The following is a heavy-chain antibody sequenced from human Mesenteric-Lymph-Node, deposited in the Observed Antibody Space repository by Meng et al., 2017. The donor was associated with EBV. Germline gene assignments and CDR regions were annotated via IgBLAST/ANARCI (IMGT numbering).Heavy chain of an antibody. Sequence: VQRGTSGAGVKRPGASVNVSCKASGYTFTSYDINWVRQATGQGLEWIGWMNPDTGNTGSAEKFQGRVTMTRDSSTNTAYMELHSLTSADTAVYYCSRDSIYQGRDSWGQGTLVTVSS. J-gene: IGHJ4*02. CDR2: MNPDTGNT. D-gene: IGHD2-2*01. CDR1: GYTFTSYD. V-gene: IGHV1-8*01. CDR3: SRDSIYQGRDS.